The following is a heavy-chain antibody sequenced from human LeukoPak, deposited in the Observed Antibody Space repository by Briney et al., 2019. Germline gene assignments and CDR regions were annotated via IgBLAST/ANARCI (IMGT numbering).Heavy chain of an antibody. D-gene: IGHD5-18*01. V-gene: IGHV4-59*08. J-gene: IGHJ4*02. CDR1: GGSISSYY. CDR2: IYYSGST. CDR3: ARGVLDTAMVTSFDY. Sequence: SETLSLTCTVSGGSISSYYWSWIRQPPGGGLEWIGYIYYSGSTNYNPSLKSRVTISVDTSKNQFSLKLSSVTAADTAVYYCARGVLDTAMVTSFDYWGQGTLVTVSS.